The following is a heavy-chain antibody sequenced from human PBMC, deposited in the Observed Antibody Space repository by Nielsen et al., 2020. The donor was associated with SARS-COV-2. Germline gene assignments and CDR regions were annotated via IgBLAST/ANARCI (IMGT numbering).Heavy chain of an antibody. Sequence: GGSLRLSCGASGFTISSSFMSWVRQAAGKGLDWVSVIYTDGSTSHADSVKGRFTISRDNSKNTLYLQMNSPRAEDTAVYYCARDNWGRMDVWGQGTTVTVSS. CDR2: IYTDGST. CDR1: GFTISSSF. J-gene: IGHJ6*02. V-gene: IGHV3-66*01. CDR3: ARDNWGRMDV. D-gene: IGHD7-27*01.